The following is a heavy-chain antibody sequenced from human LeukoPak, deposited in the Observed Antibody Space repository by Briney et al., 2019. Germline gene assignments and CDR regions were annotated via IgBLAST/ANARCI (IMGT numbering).Heavy chain of an antibody. CDR3: ATASPHMSTSGPGVY. J-gene: IGHJ4*02. D-gene: IGHD5/OR15-5a*01. CDR1: GFIFGGYA. Sequence: GGSLRLSCVTSGFIFGGYAMNWVRQAPGKGLEWVCAINPSGGKTYYADSVQGRFTISRDNSKSTVYLQMNSLRADDTAVYYCATASPHMSTSGPGVYWGQGTLVTVSS. CDR2: INPSGGKT. V-gene: IGHV3-23*01.